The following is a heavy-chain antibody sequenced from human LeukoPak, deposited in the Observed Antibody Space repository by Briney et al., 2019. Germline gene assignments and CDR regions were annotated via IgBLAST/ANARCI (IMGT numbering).Heavy chain of an antibody. Sequence: GRSLRLSCAASGFTFDDYAMHWVRQAPGKGLEWVSGISWNSGSIGYADSVKGRFTNSRDNAKNSLYLQMNSLRAEDTALYYCVPLVTSIDYWGQGTLVTVSS. V-gene: IGHV3-9*01. D-gene: IGHD3-9*01. CDR1: GFTFDDYA. CDR2: ISWNSGSI. CDR3: VPLVTSIDY. J-gene: IGHJ4*02.